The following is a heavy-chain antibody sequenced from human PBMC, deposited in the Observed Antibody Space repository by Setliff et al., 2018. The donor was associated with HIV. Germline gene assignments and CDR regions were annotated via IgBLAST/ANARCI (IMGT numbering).Heavy chain of an antibody. Sequence: EASVKVSCKASGYTFTTYAIHWVRQAPGQRLEWMGWINAGNGNTNYAQKLQGRVTMTTDPSTSTAYMDLRSLRPDDTAEYYCARDDVFKSSSFDYWGQGTLVTVSS. J-gene: IGHJ4*02. CDR2: INAGNGNT. CDR3: ARDDVFKSSSFDY. CDR1: GYTFTTYA. V-gene: IGHV1-3*01. D-gene: IGHD6-13*01.